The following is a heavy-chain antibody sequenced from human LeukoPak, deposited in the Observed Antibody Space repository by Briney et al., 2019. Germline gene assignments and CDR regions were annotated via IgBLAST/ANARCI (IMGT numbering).Heavy chain of an antibody. J-gene: IGHJ4*02. V-gene: IGHV3-23*01. CDR1: GFTFSSYA. D-gene: IGHD6-6*01. Sequence: GGSLRLSCAASGFTFSSYAMSWVRQAPGKGLEWVSAISGSGGSTYYADSVKGRFTISRDNSKNTLYLQMNSLRAEDTAVYYCARGRPYSSSSGAAYWGQGTLVTVSS. CDR2: ISGSGGST. CDR3: ARGRPYSSSSGAAY.